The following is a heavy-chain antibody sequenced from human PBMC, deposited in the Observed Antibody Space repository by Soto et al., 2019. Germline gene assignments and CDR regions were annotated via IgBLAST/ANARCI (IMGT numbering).Heavy chain of an antibody. Sequence: QVQLVESGGGVVQPGRSLRLSCAASGFTFSSYGMHWVRQAPGKGLEWVAVISYDGSNKYYADSVKGRFSISRDNSKNTLYLQLNSLRAEDTAVYYCAISHGDYAPFQHWGQGTLVTVSS. D-gene: IGHD4-17*01. CDR3: AISHGDYAPFQH. V-gene: IGHV3-30*03. CDR1: GFTFSSYG. J-gene: IGHJ1*01. CDR2: ISYDGSNK.